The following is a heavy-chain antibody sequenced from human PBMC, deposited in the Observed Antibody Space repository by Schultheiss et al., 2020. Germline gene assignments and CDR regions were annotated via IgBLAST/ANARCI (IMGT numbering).Heavy chain of an antibody. CDR1: GGSISSSNYF. J-gene: IGHJ6*03. V-gene: IGHV4-39*07. D-gene: IGHD6-19*01. CDR3: ARVLDGGSGWSCYMDV. CDR2: INHSGST. Sequence: SQTLSLTCTVSGGSISSSNYFWGWIRQPPGKGLEWIGEINHSGSTNYNPSLKSRVTISVDTSKNQFSLKLSSVTAADTAVYYCARVLDGGSGWSCYMDVWGKGTTVTVSS.